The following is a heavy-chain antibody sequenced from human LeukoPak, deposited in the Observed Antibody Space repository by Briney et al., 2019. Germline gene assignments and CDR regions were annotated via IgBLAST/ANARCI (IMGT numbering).Heavy chain of an antibody. CDR3: YTSITDY. D-gene: IGHD2-21*01. J-gene: IGHJ4*02. V-gene: IGHV3-15*07. CDR1: GFTVNNAW. CDR2: IRSKIDGGAT. Sequence: GGSLRLSCAASGFTVNNAWMSWVRQAPGKGLEWVGRIRSKIDGGATDYAAPVKGRFTISRDDSKNTLYLQTNSLKIEDTAMYYCYTSITDYWGQGTLVTVSS.